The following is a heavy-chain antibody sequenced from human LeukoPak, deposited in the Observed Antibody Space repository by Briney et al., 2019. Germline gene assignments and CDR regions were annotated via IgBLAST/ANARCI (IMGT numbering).Heavy chain of an antibody. V-gene: IGHV1-18*01. CDR2: ISAYNGNT. J-gene: IGHJ1*01. D-gene: IGHD3-10*01. CDR3: ARAPRDGSGSYLGYFQH. Sequence: ASVKVSCKASGYTFIDYAITWVRQAPGQGLQCMGWISAYNGNTFYAQNFQGRVTLTTDTSTNTAYMEVRSLRSDDTAVYYCARAPRDGSGSYLGYFQHWGQGTLVTVSS. CDR1: GYTFIDYA.